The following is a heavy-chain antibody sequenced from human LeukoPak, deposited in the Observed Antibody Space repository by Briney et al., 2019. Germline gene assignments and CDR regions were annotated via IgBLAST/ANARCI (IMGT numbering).Heavy chain of an antibody. V-gene: IGHV4-34*01. CDR2: INHSGST. D-gene: IGHD2-2*01. CDR3: ARARVPAAIRGMDV. J-gene: IGHJ6*02. CDR1: GGSFSGYY. Sequence: SETLSLTCAVYGGSFSGYYWSWIRQPPGKGLEWIGEINHSGSTNYNPSLKSRVTISVDTSKNQFSLKLSSVTAADTAVYYCARARVPAAIRGMDVWGQGTTVTVSS.